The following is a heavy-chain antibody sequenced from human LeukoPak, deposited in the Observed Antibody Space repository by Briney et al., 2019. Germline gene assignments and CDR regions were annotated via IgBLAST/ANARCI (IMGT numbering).Heavy chain of an antibody. CDR2: ISGSGGTT. CDR1: EFTFSSYA. V-gene: IGHV3-23*01. J-gene: IGHJ6*04. CDR3: ARGRYYGMDV. Sequence: GGSLRLSCAASEFTFSSYALNWVRQAPGKGLEWVSGISGSGGTTYCADSVKGRFTISRDNSKNTLYLQMNSLRVDDTAVYYCARGRYYGMDVWGIGTTVTVSS.